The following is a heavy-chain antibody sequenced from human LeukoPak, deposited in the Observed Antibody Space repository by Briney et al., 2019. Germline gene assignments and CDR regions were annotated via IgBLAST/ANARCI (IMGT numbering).Heavy chain of an antibody. CDR3: ARDRSCSGGSCYGPPDY. Sequence: PSETLSLTCTVSGASLSSSSYYWGWIRQPPGKGLEWVGSIYYSGGTYYNPSLKSRVTISVDTSKNQFSLKLNSVTAADTAVYYCARDRSCSGGSCYGPPDYWGQGTLVTVSS. J-gene: IGHJ4*02. V-gene: IGHV4-39*07. CDR1: GASLSSSSYY. D-gene: IGHD2-15*01. CDR2: IYYSGGT.